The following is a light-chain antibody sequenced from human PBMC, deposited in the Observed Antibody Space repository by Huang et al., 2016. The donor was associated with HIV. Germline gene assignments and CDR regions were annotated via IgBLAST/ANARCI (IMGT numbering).Light chain of an antibody. V-gene: IGKV1-33*01. CDR1: QDISNF. CDR2: DAS. CDR3: QQYDNLPRFT. Sequence: DIQMTQSPSSLSASVGDRVTITCQASQDISNFLNWYQQKPGKAPKLLIYDASNLETGVPSRFSGGGSGTGFTFTISSLQPEDIATYYCQQYDNLPRFTFGPGTKVNIK. J-gene: IGKJ3*01.